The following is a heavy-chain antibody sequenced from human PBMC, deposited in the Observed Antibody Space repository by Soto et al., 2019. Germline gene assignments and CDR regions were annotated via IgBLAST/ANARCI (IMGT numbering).Heavy chain of an antibody. CDR1: GFTFSNAW. D-gene: IGHD3-10*01. CDR2: IKSKTDGGTT. CDR3: TTDLLPLLGPPYAIDI. Sequence: GGSLRLSCAASGFTFSNAWMSWVRQAPGKGLEWVGRIKSKTDGGTTDYAAPVKGRFTISRDDSKNTLYLQMNSLKTEDTAVYYCTTDLLPLLGPPYAIDIWRLGIIITISS. V-gene: IGHV3-15*01. J-gene: IGHJ3*02.